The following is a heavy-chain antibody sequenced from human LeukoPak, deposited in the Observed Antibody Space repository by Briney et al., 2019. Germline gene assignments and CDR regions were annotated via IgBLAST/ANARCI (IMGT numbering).Heavy chain of an antibody. J-gene: IGHJ4*02. CDR3: ARAYYGSGSYYSLPIFDY. D-gene: IGHD3-10*01. CDR1: GGSISSSNW. Sequence: PSETLSLTCAVSGGSISSSNWWSWVRQPPGKGLEWIGEIYHSGSTNYNPSLKSRVTISVDKSKNQFSLKLSSVTAADTAVYYCARAYYGSGSYYSLPIFDYWGQGTLVTVSS. CDR2: IYHSGST. V-gene: IGHV4-4*02.